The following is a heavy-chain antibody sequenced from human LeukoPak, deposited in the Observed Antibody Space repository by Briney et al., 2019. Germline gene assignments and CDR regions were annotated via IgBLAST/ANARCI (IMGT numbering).Heavy chain of an antibody. D-gene: IGHD1-26*01. CDR2: TYYRSNWYN. J-gene: IGHJ4*02. V-gene: IGHV6-1*01. CDR3: AREVGATGEYYFDY. CDR1: GDSVSSNSAA. Sequence: SQTLSLTCAISGDSVSSNSAAWNWIRQSPSRGLEWLGRTYYRSNWYNDYAVSVKSRITTNPDTSKNHFSLQLNSVTPEDTALYYCAREVGATGEYYFDYWGQGTLVTVSS.